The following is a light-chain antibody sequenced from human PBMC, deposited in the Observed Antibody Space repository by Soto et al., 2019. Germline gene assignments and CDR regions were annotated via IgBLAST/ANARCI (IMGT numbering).Light chain of an antibody. J-gene: IGLJ2*01. CDR1: SSNIGAGYD. CDR3: QSYDISLSGFVI. V-gene: IGLV1-40*01. CDR2: ANT. Sequence: QLVLTQPPSVSGAPGQRVTVSCTGSSSNIGAGYDVHWYQHLPGTAPKLLIYANTNRPSGVPDRFSASQSGTSASLAITGLQAEDEADYYCQSYDISLSGFVIFGGGTQLTVL.